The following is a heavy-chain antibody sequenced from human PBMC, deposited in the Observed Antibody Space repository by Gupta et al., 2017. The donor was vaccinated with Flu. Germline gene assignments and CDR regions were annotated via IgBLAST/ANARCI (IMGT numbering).Heavy chain of an antibody. CDR3: VKERGPFDGFDI. CDR1: FSIYG. Sequence: FSIYGRHWVRQAPGKGLEWVAVIWSDGNNKFYAGSVKGRFAFSRDNSKNTMSLQMNSLRVEDTAVYYCVKERGPFDGFDIWGQGTMVTVSS. V-gene: IGHV3-33*06. J-gene: IGHJ3*02. CDR2: IWSDGNNK.